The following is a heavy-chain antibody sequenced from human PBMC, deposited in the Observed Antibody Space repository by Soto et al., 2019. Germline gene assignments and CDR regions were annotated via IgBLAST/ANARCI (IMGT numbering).Heavy chain of an antibody. V-gene: IGHV3-21*01. CDR2: ISSSSSYI. CDR3: ARGCSITIFGVPSYGMDV. J-gene: IGHJ6*02. Sequence: EVQLVESGGGLVKPGGSLRLSCAASGFTFSSYSMNWVRQAPGKGLEWVSSISSSSSYIYYADSVKGRFTISRDNAKNSLYLQLNSLRAEDTAVYYCARGCSITIFGVPSYGMDVWGQGTTVTVSS. D-gene: IGHD3-3*01. CDR1: GFTFSSYS.